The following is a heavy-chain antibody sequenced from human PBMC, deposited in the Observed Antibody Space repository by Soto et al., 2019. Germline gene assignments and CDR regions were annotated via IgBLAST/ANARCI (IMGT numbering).Heavy chain of an antibody. V-gene: IGHV3-33*01. CDR1: GFTFSSYG. CDR2: IWYDGSNK. J-gene: IGHJ1*01. Sequence: QVQLVESGGGVVQPGRSLRLSCAASGFTFSSYGMHWVRQAPGKGLEWVAVIWYDGSNKYYADSVKGRFTISRDNSKNTLYLQMNSLRAEDTAVYYCASDGGVVAATLFFQHWGQGTLVTVSS. CDR3: ASDGGVVAATLFFQH. D-gene: IGHD2-15*01.